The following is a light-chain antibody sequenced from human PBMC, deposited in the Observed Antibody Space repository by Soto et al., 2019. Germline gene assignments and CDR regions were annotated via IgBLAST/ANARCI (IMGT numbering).Light chain of an antibody. CDR2: DVD. CDR3: SSYTSTSTVV. CDR1: SSDVGGYNY. J-gene: IGLJ2*01. Sequence: QSALTQPASVSGSPGQSITISCTGTSSDVGGYNYVSWYQQHPGKPPKLMIYDVDNRPSGVSNRFSGSRSGNTASLTISGLQAEDEADYYCSSYTSTSTVVFGGGTKVTVL. V-gene: IGLV2-14*01.